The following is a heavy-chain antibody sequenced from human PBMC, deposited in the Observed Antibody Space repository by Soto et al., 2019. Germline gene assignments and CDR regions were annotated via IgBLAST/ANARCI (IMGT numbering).Heavy chain of an antibody. D-gene: IGHD6-6*01. CDR2: ISGSGVST. V-gene: IGHV3-23*01. J-gene: IGHJ4*02. CDR1: GFPFSSYA. Sequence: EVQLLQSGGGLVQPGGSLRLSCAASGFPFSSYAMSWVRQAPGEGLEWVSVISGSGVSTYHADSVKGRFTISRDNSKNTLYLQMNSLRAEDTAVYYCAKLRARLSYFAYWGQGTLVTVSS. CDR3: AKLRARLSYFAY.